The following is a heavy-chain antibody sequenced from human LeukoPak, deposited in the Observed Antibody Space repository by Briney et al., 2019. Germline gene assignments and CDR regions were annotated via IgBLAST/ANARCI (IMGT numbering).Heavy chain of an antibody. Sequence: GSLRLSCAASGFTFSSYSMNWVRQAPGKGLEWVASISSSSSYIYYADSVKGRFTISRDHSKNSLYLQMNGLRAEDTAVYYCARPRIYGDYPPGLFYYWGQGTLVTVSS. V-gene: IGHV3-21*01. J-gene: IGHJ4*02. CDR2: ISSSSSYI. CDR1: GFTFSSYS. CDR3: ARPRIYGDYPPGLFYY. D-gene: IGHD4-17*01.